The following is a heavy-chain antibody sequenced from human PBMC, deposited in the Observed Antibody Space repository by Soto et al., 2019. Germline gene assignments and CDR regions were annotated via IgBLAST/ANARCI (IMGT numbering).Heavy chain of an antibody. CDR1: GGSISSYY. CDR2: IYYSGST. J-gene: IGHJ6*03. V-gene: IGHV4-59*08. Sequence: PSETLSLTCTVSGGSISSYYWSWIRQPPGKGLEWIGYIYYSGSTNYNPSLKSRVTISVDTSKNQFSLKLSSVTAADTAVYYCARHWVGYMDVWGKGTTVTVSS. CDR3: ARHWVGYMDV. D-gene: IGHD2-15*01.